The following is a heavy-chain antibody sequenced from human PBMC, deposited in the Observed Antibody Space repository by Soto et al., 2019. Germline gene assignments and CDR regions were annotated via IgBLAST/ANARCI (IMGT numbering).Heavy chain of an antibody. Sequence: PSETLSLTCAVYGGSFSAYYWSWIRQPPGKGLEWIGEINHSGSTNYNPSLKSRVTISVDTSKNQFSLKLSSVTAADTAVYYCRLVGHGAFDIWGQGAMVTVSS. V-gene: IGHV4-34*01. D-gene: IGHD2-8*02. CDR1: GGSFSAYY. CDR3: RLVGHGAFDI. J-gene: IGHJ3*02. CDR2: INHSGST.